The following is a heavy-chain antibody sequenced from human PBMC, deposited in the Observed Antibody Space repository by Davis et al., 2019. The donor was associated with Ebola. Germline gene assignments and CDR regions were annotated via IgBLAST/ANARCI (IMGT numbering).Heavy chain of an antibody. CDR1: GASMSDYY. D-gene: IGHD3-22*01. V-gene: IGHV4-59*03. Sequence: MPSETLSLTCTLSGASMSDYYYNWIRHLQRGGLEWIGNMYYIGTTNRNPSLMSRVTISGDMSSNQFSLTLNSVTAADTAMYYCATTPRYGNYGAKFENWGQGKLVTVSS. CDR3: ATTPRYGNYGAKFEN. J-gene: IGHJ4*02. CDR2: MYYIGTT.